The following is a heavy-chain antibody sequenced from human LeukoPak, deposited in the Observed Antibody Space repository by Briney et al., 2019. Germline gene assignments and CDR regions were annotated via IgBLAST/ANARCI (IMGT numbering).Heavy chain of an antibody. D-gene: IGHD1-14*01. CDR3: ARRDYRKRMDY. CDR1: GGSFSGYY. Sequence: SETVSLTCAVYGGSFSGYYWSWIRQPPGKGLEWIGEINHSGSTNYNSSLKSRVTISVDTSKNQFSLKLSSVIAADTAVYYCARRDYRKRMDYWGQGTLVTVSS. J-gene: IGHJ4*02. CDR2: INHSGST. V-gene: IGHV4-34*01.